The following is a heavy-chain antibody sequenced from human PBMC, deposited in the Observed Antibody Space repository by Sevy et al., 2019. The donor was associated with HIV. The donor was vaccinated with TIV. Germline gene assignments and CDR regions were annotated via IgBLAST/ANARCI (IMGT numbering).Heavy chain of an antibody. V-gene: IGHV3-33*01. CDR3: AREPSLLYGSGSYPAY. D-gene: IGHD3-10*01. CDR2: IWCDGSNK. CDR1: GFTFSSYG. J-gene: IGHJ4*02. Sequence: GGSLRLSCAASGFTFSSYGMHWVRQAPGKGLEWVAVIWCDGSNKYYADSVKGRFTISRDNSKNTLYLQMNSLRAEDTAVYYCAREPSLLYGSGSYPAYWGQGTLVTVSS.